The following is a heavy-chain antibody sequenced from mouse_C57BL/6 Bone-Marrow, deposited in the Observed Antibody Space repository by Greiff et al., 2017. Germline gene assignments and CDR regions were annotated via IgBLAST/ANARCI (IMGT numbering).Heavy chain of an antibody. D-gene: IGHD2-4*01. Sequence: EVKLMESGAELVRPGASVKLSCTASGFNIKDDYMHWVKQRPEQGLEWIGWMDPENGDTEYASKFQGKATITADTSSNTAYLQLSSLTSEDTAVYYCTTYDYDGGYAMDYWGQGTSVTVSS. CDR3: TTYDYDGGYAMDY. J-gene: IGHJ4*01. CDR1: GFNIKDDY. CDR2: MDPENGDT. V-gene: IGHV14-4*01.